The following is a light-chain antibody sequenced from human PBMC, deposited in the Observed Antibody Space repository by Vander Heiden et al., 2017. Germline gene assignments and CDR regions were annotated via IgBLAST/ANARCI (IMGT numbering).Light chain of an antibody. CDR3: QHEDASLWT. CDR2: GAY. Sequence: EIVLTQSPGTLSLSPGDRATLSCRASQSVSSYYLHWYQQKPGQAPRLLFSGAYSRTTGIPDRFSDSGSGTDFTLTISRLEPEDFAMYYCQHEDASLWTFGQGTKVEI. CDR1: QSVSSYY. V-gene: IGKV3-20*01. J-gene: IGKJ1*01.